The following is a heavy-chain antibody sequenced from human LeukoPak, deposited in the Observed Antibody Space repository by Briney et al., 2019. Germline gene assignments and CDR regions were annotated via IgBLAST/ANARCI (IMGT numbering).Heavy chain of an antibody. J-gene: IGHJ6*02. V-gene: IGHV3-30*07. CDR1: GFTFSSYA. CDR2: ISYDGRTE. Sequence: PGGSLRLSCAASGFTFSSYALHWVRQAPGKGLEWVALISYDGRTEYYADSVKGRFTISRDNSKNTLYLQMNSLRAEDTALYHCARNNGMDVWGQGTTVIVSS. CDR3: ARNNGMDV.